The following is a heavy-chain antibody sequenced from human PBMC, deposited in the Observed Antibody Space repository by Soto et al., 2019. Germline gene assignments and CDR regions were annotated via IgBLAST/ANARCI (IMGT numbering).Heavy chain of an antibody. D-gene: IGHD3-3*01. CDR1: GGSISGDY. CDR3: AKVTWSGYFTY. CDR2: IYASGST. V-gene: IGHV4-4*07. Sequence: QVQLQESGPRLVKPSETLSLTCTVSGGSISGDYWTWIRQPAGKGLEWIGRIYASGSTNYNPSLKSRVTLSVDTSKSQFSLNLTSVNAADTAIYYCAKVTWSGYFTYWGQGILVTVSS. J-gene: IGHJ4*02.